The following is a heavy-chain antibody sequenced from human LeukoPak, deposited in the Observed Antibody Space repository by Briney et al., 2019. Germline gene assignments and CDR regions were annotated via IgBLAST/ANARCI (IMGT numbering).Heavy chain of an antibody. V-gene: IGHV4-4*02. J-gene: IGHJ4*02. CDR3: ARKEWVPYYFDY. CDR2: IYYSGST. CDR1: GFTFSSNW. D-gene: IGHD3-3*01. Sequence: GSLRLSCAASGFTFSSNWMTWVRQAPGKGLEWIGSIYYSGSTYYNPSLKSRVTISVDTSKNQFSLKLSSVTAADTAVYHCARKEWVPYYFDYWAREPWSPSPQ.